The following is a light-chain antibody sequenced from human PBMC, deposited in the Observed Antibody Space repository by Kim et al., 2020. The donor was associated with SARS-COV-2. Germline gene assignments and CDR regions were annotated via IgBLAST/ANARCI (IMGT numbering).Light chain of an antibody. CDR1: KLGNKY. CDR2: KDS. CDR3: QAWDSSTSV. J-gene: IGLJ2*01. Sequence: SYELTQSPSVSVSPGQTASITCSGDKLGNKYACWYQQKPGQSPVLVIYKDSKRPSGIPERFSGSNSGNTATLTISGSQAMDEADYYCQAWDSSTSVFGGGTKLTVL. V-gene: IGLV3-1*01.